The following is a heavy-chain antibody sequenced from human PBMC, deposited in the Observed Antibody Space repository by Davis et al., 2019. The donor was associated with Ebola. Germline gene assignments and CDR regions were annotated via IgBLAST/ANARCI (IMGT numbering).Heavy chain of an antibody. Sequence: AASVKVSCKASGYTFTYRYLHWVRQAPGQGLEWMGWISAYNGNTNYAQKLQGRVTMTTDTSTSTAYMELRSLRSDDTAVYYCARERLIVVVVAATGDYYYGMDVWGKGTTVTVSS. CDR1: GYTFTYRY. CDR3: ARERLIVVVVAATGDYYYGMDV. CDR2: ISAYNGNT. D-gene: IGHD2-15*01. J-gene: IGHJ6*04. V-gene: IGHV1-18*04.